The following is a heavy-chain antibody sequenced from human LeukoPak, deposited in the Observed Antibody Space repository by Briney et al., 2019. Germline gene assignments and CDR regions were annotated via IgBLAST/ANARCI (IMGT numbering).Heavy chain of an antibody. D-gene: IGHD2-15*01. V-gene: IGHV3-23*01. CDR1: GFTFSRHP. CDR3: ARGYCSGDSCYLFFFDY. J-gene: IGHJ4*02. Sequence: GGSLRLSCAASGFTFSRHPMSWVRQTPGKGLEWVSTLSASRGATYYAGSLKGRLTVSRDNSRNTLYLQMNSLGADDTAVYYCARGYCSGDSCYLFFFDYWGQGTLVTVSS. CDR2: LSASRGAT.